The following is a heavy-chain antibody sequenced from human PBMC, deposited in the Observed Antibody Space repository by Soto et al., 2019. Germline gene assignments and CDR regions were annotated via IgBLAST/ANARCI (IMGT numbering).Heavy chain of an antibody. CDR3: AREETAWPLAYGLDV. D-gene: IGHD2-21*02. V-gene: IGHV3-21*01. CDR1: GFTFSNYY. Sequence: PGGSLRLSCAVSGFTFSNYYIHWVRQAPGKGLEWVSSIRSGRDTFYADSAKGRFSISRDDATSSVSLQMNSLRGEDTAVYFCAREETAWPLAYGLDVWGQGTTVTVSS. CDR2: IRSGRDT. J-gene: IGHJ6*02.